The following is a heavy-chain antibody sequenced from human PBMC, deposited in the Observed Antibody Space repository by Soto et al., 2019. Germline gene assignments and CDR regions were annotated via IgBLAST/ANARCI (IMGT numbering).Heavy chain of an antibody. CDR2: IFHSGYT. V-gene: IGHV4-4*02. Sequence: QVQLQESGPGLVKPSGTLSLNCAVSSGSISSRNWWSWVRQPPGKGLEWIGEIFHSGYTSYNPSLKRRVTISVDKSKNQFSLKLSSVTAADTAVYYCARHGRGDCSGGSCYGLDNWGQGTLVTVSS. CDR3: ARHGRGDCSGGSCYGLDN. CDR1: SGSISSRNW. J-gene: IGHJ4*02. D-gene: IGHD2-15*01.